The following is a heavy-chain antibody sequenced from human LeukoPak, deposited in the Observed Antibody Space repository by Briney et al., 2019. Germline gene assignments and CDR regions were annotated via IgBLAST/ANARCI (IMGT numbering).Heavy chain of an antibody. CDR3: ARAQGGYDPFDY. V-gene: IGHV4-61*02. D-gene: IGHD5-12*01. Sequence: SETLSLTCTVSGGSVNSGDYYWTWIRQPAGKGLEWIGRIYTSGSTNYNPSLKSRVTISVDTSKNQFSLKLSSVTAADTAVYYCARAQGGYDPFDYWGQGTLVTVSS. CDR1: GGSVNSGDYY. J-gene: IGHJ4*02. CDR2: IYTSGST.